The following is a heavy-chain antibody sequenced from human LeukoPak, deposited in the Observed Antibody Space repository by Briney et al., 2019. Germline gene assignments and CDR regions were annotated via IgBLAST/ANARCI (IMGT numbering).Heavy chain of an antibody. CDR1: GFTFDDYA. Sequence: GGSLRLSCAASGFTFDDYAMHWVRQAPGKGLEWVSGISWNSGSIGYADSVKGRFTISRDNAKNSLYLQMNSLRAEDTALYYCAKVRGPSSWYASFDYWGQGTLVTVSS. CDR2: ISWNSGSI. CDR3: AKVRGPSSWYASFDY. D-gene: IGHD6-13*01. J-gene: IGHJ4*02. V-gene: IGHV3-9*01.